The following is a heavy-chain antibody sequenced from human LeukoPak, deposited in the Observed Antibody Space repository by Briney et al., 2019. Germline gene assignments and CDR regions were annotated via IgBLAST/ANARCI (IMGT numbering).Heavy chain of an antibody. D-gene: IGHD3-10*01. CDR2: IRYDGSNK. CDR1: GFTFSSYG. CDR3: GNSPVPPNWFDP. V-gene: IGHV3-30*02. J-gene: IGHJ5*02. Sequence: GGSLRLSXAASGFTFSSYGMHWVRQAPGKGLEWVAFIRYDGSNKYYADSVKGRFTISRDNSKNTLYLQMNSLRAEDTAVYYCGNSPVPPNWFDPWGQGTLVTVSS.